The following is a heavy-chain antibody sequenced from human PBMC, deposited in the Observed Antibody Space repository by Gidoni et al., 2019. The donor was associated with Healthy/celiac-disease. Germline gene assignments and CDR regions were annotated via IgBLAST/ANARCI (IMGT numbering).Heavy chain of an antibody. J-gene: IGHJ6*02. Sequence: QVRLVQSGAEVKKPGSSVKVYCTASGGTFSSQSFSWVRQTPGQGLEWMVRFIPILDIANYAQSLQGRVTITADKSTSTAYMELSSLRSEDTAVYYCAVDQCRSTNCYYYYGMDVWGQGTTVTVSS. V-gene: IGHV1-69*02. CDR2: FIPILDIA. D-gene: IGHD2-2*01. CDR3: AVDQCRSTNCYYYYGMDV. CDR1: GGTFSSQS.